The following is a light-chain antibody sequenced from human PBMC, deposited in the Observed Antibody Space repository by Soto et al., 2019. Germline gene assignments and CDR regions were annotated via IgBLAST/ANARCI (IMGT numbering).Light chain of an antibody. CDR1: QSVSNNY. V-gene: IGKV3-20*01. CDR3: QQYGGSPWT. Sequence: EIVLTQSPGTLSLSPGEGATLSCRASQSVSNNYLAWYQQIPGQAPRLLIYDAFSRATGIPDRLSGSESGTDCTLHISRLGPEDFIVYYCQQYGGSPWTCRQGTKVQI. J-gene: IGKJ1*01. CDR2: DAF.